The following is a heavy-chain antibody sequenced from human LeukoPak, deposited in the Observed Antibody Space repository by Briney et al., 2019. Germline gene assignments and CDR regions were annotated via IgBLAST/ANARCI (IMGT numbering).Heavy chain of an antibody. Sequence: GGSLRLSCAASGFTFSSYSMNWVRQAPGKGLEWVSSISSSSSYIYYADSVKGRFTISRDNAKNSLYLQMNSLRAEDTAVYYCARVGGYSYGPWNYYYYYGMDVWGQGTTVTVSS. D-gene: IGHD5-18*01. CDR2: ISSSSSYI. V-gene: IGHV3-21*04. J-gene: IGHJ6*02. CDR3: ARVGGYSYGPWNYYYYYGMDV. CDR1: GFTFSSYS.